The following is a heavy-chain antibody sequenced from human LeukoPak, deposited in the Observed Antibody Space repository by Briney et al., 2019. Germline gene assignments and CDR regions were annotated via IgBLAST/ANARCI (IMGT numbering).Heavy chain of an antibody. J-gene: IGHJ1*01. CDR2: IDPSDSHT. CDR1: GYSFSTYW. CDR3: ARGGRDYDSSGYKYFED. Sequence: HGESLKISCKGSGYSFSTYWITWVRQMPGKGLEWMGRIDPSDSHTNYSPSFQGHVTISADKSISTAYLQWSSLKASDTAMYYCARGGRDYDSSGYKYFEDWGQGTLVTVSS. D-gene: IGHD3-22*01. V-gene: IGHV5-10-1*01.